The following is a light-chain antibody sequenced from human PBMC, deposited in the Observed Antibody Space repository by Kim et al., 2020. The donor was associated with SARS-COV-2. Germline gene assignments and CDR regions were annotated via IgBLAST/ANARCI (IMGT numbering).Light chain of an antibody. J-gene: IGKJ1*01. CDR3: HQSSSVPWT. CDR2: YAS. CDR1: QSIGSS. V-gene: IGKV6-21*01. Sequence: VNQKEKVSITCRASQSIGSSLHWYQQKPDQSPKLLIKYASQSFSGVPSRFSGSGSGTDFTLTINSLEAEDAATYYCHQSSSVPWTFGQGTKVDIK.